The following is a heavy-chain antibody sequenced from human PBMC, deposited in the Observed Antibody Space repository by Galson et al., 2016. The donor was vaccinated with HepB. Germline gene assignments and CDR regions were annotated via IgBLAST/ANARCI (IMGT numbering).Heavy chain of an antibody. CDR2: IFPRDFET. Sequence: QSGAEVKKPGESLKISCKGSGYIFNSYWIGWVRQMPGKGLEWMGIIFPRDFETRYSPSFQGRVTIPADMSLSTAYLQWNSLKASDTAIHYCAREYQYENTGFAYERPFDYWGREPWSPS. D-gene: IGHD3-22*01. V-gene: IGHV5-51*01. CDR3: AREYQYENTGFAYERPFDY. J-gene: IGHJ4*02. CDR1: GYIFNSYW.